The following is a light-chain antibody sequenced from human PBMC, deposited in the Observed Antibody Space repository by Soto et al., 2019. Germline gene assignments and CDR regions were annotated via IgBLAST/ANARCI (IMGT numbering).Light chain of an antibody. Sequence: DIVMTQSPDSLAVSLGERATINCKSSQSVLYSSNNKNYLAWYQQKPGQPPKLLIYWASTRESGVPDRFSGSGSGTDFTLTILSLQAEDVAVYYCQQYFRPWTFGQGTKVEIK. CDR1: QSVLYSSNNKNY. CDR3: QQYFRPWT. J-gene: IGKJ1*01. V-gene: IGKV4-1*01. CDR2: WAS.